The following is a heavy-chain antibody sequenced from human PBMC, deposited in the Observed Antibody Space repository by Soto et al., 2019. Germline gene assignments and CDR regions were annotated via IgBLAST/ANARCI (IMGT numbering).Heavy chain of an antibody. CDR2: IKQDGSET. Sequence: GGSLRLSCAASGFTLSDYWMNWLRQAPGKGLEWVAKIKQDGSETYYVDSVKGRFTISRDNAKNSLYLQLNSLRAEDTAIYYCARYCSGGGCSGGGFHWGQGTPVTVSS. D-gene: IGHD2-15*01. CDR3: ARYCSGGGCSGGGFH. V-gene: IGHV3-7*05. CDR1: GFTLSDYW. J-gene: IGHJ4*02.